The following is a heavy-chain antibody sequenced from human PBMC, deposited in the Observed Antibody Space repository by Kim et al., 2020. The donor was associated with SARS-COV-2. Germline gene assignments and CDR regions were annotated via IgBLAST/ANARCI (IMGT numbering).Heavy chain of an antibody. V-gene: IGHV3-30*18. Sequence: GGSLRLSCAASGFTFSSYGMHWVRQAPGKGLEWVAVISYEGSNKNYADSVKGRFTISRDNSKNTLYLQMNSLRAEDTAVYYCAKDLSLQRFFGYYNGMDVWGQGTTVTVSS. D-gene: IGHD3-16*01. CDR2: ISYEGSNK. CDR1: GFTFSSYG. CDR3: AKDLSLQRFFGYYNGMDV. J-gene: IGHJ6*02.